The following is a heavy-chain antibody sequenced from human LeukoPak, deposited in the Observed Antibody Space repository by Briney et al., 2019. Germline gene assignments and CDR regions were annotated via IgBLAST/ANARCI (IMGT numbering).Heavy chain of an antibody. CDR2: ISAYNGNT. V-gene: IGHV1-18*01. J-gene: IGHJ6*02. CDR1: GYTFTSYG. Sequence: ASVKVSCKASGYTFTSYGISWVRQAPGQGLEWMGWISAYNGNTNYAQKLKGRVTITTDTSTSTAYMELRSLRSDDTAVYYCARVGPWGVVPAAIVKYGMDVWGQGTTVTVSS. D-gene: IGHD2-2*01. CDR3: ARVGPWGVVPAAIVKYGMDV.